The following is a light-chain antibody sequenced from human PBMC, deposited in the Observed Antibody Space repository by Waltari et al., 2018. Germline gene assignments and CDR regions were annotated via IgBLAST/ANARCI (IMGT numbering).Light chain of an antibody. CDR2: GAS. Sequence: IVLTQSPGTLSLSPGGRATLSCRASQNIGNYLAWYQQKPGQAPRLHFYGASSRAAGIPDRFSGSGSGADFSLTISRLEPEDFAVYYCQHHVRLPATFGQGTKV. CDR3: QHHVRLPAT. J-gene: IGKJ1*01. V-gene: IGKV3-20*01. CDR1: QNIGNY.